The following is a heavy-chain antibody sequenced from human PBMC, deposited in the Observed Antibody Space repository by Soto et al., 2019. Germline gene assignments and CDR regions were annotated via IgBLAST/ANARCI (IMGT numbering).Heavy chain of an antibody. J-gene: IGHJ4*02. CDR3: ATLGPGDSDALGLDY. Sequence: QVQLVQSGAEVKKPGSSVKVSCKASGGTFSSYAISWVRQAPGQGLEWMGGIIPIFGTANYAQKFQGRVTITADESTSTACMELSILRSEDTAVYYCATLGPGDSDALGLDYWGQGTLVTVSS. V-gene: IGHV1-69*01. CDR1: GGTFSSYA. D-gene: IGHD5-18*01. CDR2: IIPIFGTA.